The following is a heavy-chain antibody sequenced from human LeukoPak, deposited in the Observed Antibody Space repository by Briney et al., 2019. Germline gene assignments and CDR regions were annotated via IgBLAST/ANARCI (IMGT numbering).Heavy chain of an antibody. CDR3: ARVGEVAGTYPLDS. CDR1: GSTFSSYG. D-gene: IGHD6-19*01. Sequence: PGGSLRLFCAASGSTFSSYGMQWVRQAPGKGLEYVSAISSDGSSTSYANPVKGRLTISRDNSKNTLYLQKGRLRPEDVAVYYCARVGEVAGTYPLDSWGQGTLVTVSS. J-gene: IGHJ4*02. CDR2: ISSDGSST. V-gene: IGHV3-64*01.